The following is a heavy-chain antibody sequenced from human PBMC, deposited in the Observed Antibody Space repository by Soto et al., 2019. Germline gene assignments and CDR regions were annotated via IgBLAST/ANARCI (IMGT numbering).Heavy chain of an antibody. CDR2: INHSGST. D-gene: IGHD3-16*02. CDR1: GGSLSGYY. Sequence: SETLALTCAVYGGSLSGYYWSWIRQPPGKGLEWIGEINHSGSTNYNPSLKSRVTISVDTSKNQFSLKLSSVTAADTAVYYCARGLYYDYVWGSYRPYYFDYWGQGTLVTVSS. J-gene: IGHJ4*02. CDR3: ARGLYYDYVWGSYRPYYFDY. V-gene: IGHV4-34*01.